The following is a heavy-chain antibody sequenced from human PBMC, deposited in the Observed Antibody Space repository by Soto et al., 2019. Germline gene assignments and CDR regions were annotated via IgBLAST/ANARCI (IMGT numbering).Heavy chain of an antibody. D-gene: IGHD3-22*01. CDR1: RFAFCSYS. J-gene: IGHJ4*02. CDR3: ARSGDSYDSSGYYY. CDR2: ISSSSSTI. V-gene: IGHV3-48*02. Sequence: GGSLNLSCASLRFAFCSYSMNWVRQAPGKGLEWVSYISSSSSTIYYADSVKGRFTISRDNAKNSLYLQMNSLRDEDTAVYYCARSGDSYDSSGYYYWGQGT.